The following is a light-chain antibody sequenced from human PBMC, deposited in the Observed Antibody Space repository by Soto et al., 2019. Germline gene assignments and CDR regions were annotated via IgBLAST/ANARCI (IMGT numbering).Light chain of an antibody. J-gene: IGKJ5*01. V-gene: IGKV1-5*01. CDR1: QDISTY. Sequence: RLTQSPSSLSSSVGDTVTFSCRASQDISTYLASYQHKPGKAPTLLIFGASSLHNGVPPRFAGSGSGSEFTLTINRLQPDDFATYYCQHYTLYSAPFGQGTRV. CDR3: QHYTLYSAP. CDR2: GAS.